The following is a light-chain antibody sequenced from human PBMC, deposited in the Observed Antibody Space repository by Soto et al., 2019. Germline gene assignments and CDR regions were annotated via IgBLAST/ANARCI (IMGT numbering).Light chain of an antibody. CDR2: AAS. J-gene: IGKJ1*01. CDR3: QHYGRSVTWT. CDR1: QSVTSNY. V-gene: IGKV3-20*01. Sequence: EVVLTQSPGTVSLSPGERATLSCRASQSVTSNYLAWYQQKPGQAPRLLIYAASSRATGIPDRFSGSGSGTDFPLSISRLESEDFAVYYCQHYGRSVTWTFGQGTKVEIK.